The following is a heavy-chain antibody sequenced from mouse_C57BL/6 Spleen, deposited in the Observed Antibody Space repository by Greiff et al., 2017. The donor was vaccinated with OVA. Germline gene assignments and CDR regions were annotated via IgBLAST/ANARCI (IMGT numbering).Heavy chain of an antibody. CDR1: GYTFTDYY. CDR3: AREGYYGSSYDAMDY. Sequence: VQGVESGAELVRPGASVKLSCKASGYTFTDYYINWVKQRPGQGLEWIARIYPGSGNTYYNEKFKGKATLTAEKSSSTAYMQLSSLTSEDSAVYFCAREGYYGSSYDAMDYWGQGTSVTVSS. CDR2: IYPGSGNT. J-gene: IGHJ4*01. D-gene: IGHD1-1*01. V-gene: IGHV1-76*01.